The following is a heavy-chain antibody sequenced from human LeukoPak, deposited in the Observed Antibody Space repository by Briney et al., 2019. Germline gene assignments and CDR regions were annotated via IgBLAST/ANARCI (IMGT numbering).Heavy chain of an antibody. CDR2: ISSSSSYI. J-gene: IGHJ4*02. Sequence: GGSLRLSCAASGFTFSSYGMNWVRQAPGKGLEWVSSISSSSSYIYYADSVKGRFTISRDNAKNSLYLQMNSPRAEDTAVYYCAREGDAGKQWLVRPRPPNFDYWGQGTLVTVSS. CDR3: AREGDAGKQWLVRPRPPNFDY. V-gene: IGHV3-21*01. CDR1: GFTFSSYG. D-gene: IGHD6-19*01.